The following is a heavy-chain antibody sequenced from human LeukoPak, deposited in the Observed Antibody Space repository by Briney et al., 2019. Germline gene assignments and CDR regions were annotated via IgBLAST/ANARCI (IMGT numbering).Heavy chain of an antibody. J-gene: IGHJ4*02. CDR2: ISGSGGST. D-gene: IGHD5-12*01. V-gene: IGHV3-23*01. CDR3: AKQTRGYSGYGSY. Sequence: GGSLRLSCAASGFTFSSYSMNWVRQAPGKGLEWVSAISGSGGSTYYADSVKGRFTISRDNSKNTLYLQMNSLRAEDTAVYYCAKQTRGYSGYGSYWGQGTLVTVSS. CDR1: GFTFSSYS.